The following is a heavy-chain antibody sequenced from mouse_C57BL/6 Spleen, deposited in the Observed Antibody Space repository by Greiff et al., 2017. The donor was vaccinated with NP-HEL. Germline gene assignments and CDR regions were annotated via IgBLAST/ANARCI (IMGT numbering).Heavy chain of an antibody. V-gene: IGHV3-8*01. D-gene: IGHD2-4*01. J-gene: IGHJ1*03. CDR3: ARGDYDWYFDV. CDR2: ISYSGST. Sequence: VQLKESGPGLAKPSQTLSLTCSVTGYSLTSDYWNWIRKFPGNKLEYMGYISYSGSTYYNPSLKSRISITRDTSKNQYYLQLNSVTTEDTATYYCARGDYDWYFDVWGTGTTVTVSS. CDR1: GYSLTSDY.